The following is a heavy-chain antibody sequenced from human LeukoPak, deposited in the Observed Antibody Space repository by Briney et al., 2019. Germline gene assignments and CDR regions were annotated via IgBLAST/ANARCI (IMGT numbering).Heavy chain of an antibody. Sequence: ASVKVSCKASGYTFSDYYTLWVRQVPGQGFEWMGWINPNDGDTRYAQKFQGRVTMTSDISINTAYMELSRLTSDDTAVYYCTRDPIITLVTLQPDYWGQGTLVSVSS. CDR2: INPNDGDT. V-gene: IGHV1-2*02. J-gene: IGHJ4*02. CDR3: TRDPIITLVTLQPDY. D-gene: IGHD3-10*01. CDR1: GYTFSDYY.